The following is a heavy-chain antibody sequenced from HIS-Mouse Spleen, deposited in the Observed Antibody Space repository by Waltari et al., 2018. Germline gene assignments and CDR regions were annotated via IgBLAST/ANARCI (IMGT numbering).Heavy chain of an antibody. CDR1: GYTFTGYY. J-gene: IGHJ4*02. V-gene: IGHV1-2*02. CDR2: INPNSGGT. D-gene: IGHD6-6*01. Sequence: QVQLVPSGAEVKKPGASVKVSCKASGYTFTGYYLHWWRRAPGQGLEWMGWINPNSGGTNYAQKFQGRVTMTRDTSISTAYMELSRLRSDDTAVYYCARALDSSSSYFDYWGQGTLVTVSS. CDR3: ARALDSSSSYFDY.